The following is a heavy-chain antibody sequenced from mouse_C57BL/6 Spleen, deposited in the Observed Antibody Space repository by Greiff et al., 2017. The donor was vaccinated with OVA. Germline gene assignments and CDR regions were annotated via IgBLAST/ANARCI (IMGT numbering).Heavy chain of an antibody. CDR3: ATSLMTTVVANFDY. CDR2: IYPGDGDT. V-gene: IGHV1-82*01. J-gene: IGHJ2*01. CDR1: GYAFSSYW. D-gene: IGHD1-1*01. Sequence: QVQLKESGPELVKPGASVKISCKASGYAFSSYWMNWVKQRPGKGLEWIGRIYPGDGDTNYNGKFKGKATLTADESSSTAYMQLSSLTSEDSAVYFCATSLMTTVVANFDYWGQGTTLTVSS.